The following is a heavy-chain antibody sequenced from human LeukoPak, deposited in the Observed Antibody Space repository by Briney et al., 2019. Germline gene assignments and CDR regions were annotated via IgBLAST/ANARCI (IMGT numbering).Heavy chain of an antibody. CDR2: IGSSSSYI. J-gene: IGHJ4*02. Sequence: PGGSLRLSCAASGFTFSSYSMNWVRQAPGKGLEWVSSIGSSSSYIYYADSVKGRFTISRDNAKNPLYLQMNSLRAEDTAVYYCARASRKLYYFDYWGQGTLVTVSS. CDR1: GFTFSSYS. CDR3: ARASRKLYYFDY. V-gene: IGHV3-21*01. D-gene: IGHD4-23*01.